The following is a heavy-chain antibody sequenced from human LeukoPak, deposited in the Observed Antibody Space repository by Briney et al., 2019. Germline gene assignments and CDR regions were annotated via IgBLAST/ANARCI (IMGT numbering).Heavy chain of an antibody. J-gene: IGHJ3*02. CDR1: GYTFTSYG. CDR3: ARDPSYYYDSSVLRDAFDI. D-gene: IGHD3-22*01. CDR2: ISAYNGNT. V-gene: IGHV1-18*01. Sequence: AAVKVSCKASGYTFTSYGISWVGQAPGHALEGMGWISAYNGNTNYAQKLQGRVTMTTDTSTSTAYMELRSLRSDDTAVYYCARDPSYYYDSSVLRDAFDIWGQGTMVTVSS.